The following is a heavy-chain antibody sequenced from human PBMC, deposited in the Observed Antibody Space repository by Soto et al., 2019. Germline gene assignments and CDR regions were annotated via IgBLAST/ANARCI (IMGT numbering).Heavy chain of an antibody. D-gene: IGHD3-22*01. CDR1: GGSVSSGSYY. CDR3: TRATYYYDSSGFDY. V-gene: IGHV4-61*01. CDR2: IYYSGST. Sequence: SETLSLTCTVSGGSVSSGSYYWSWIRQPPGKGLEWIGYIYYSGSTNYNPSLKSRVTISVDTSKNQFSLKLSSVTAADTAVYYCTRATYYYDSSGFDYWGQGTLVTVSS. J-gene: IGHJ4*02.